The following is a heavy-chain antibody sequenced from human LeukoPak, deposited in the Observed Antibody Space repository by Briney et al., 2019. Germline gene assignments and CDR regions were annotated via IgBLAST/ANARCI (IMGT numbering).Heavy chain of an antibody. CDR3: AREIEAQTTYCAFDI. J-gene: IGHJ3*02. D-gene: IGHD2-21*01. Sequence: SQTLSLTCAISGDSVSSNSAAWNWIRQSPSRGLEWLGRTYYRSKWFFNYEVSVRSRITINPDTSKNQFSLQLNSVTPEDAAVYFCAREIEAQTTYCAFDIWGQGTMVTVSS. CDR2: TYYRSKWFF. CDR1: GDSVSSNSAA. V-gene: IGHV6-1*01.